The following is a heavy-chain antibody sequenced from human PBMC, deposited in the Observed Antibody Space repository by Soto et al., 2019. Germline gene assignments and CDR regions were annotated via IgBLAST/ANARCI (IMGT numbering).Heavy chain of an antibody. CDR2: IIPIFSKT. Sequence: QVQLVQSGAEVKEPGSSVKVSCKTSGGTFTTSSFVWVRQGPGQGLEWMGGIIPIFSKTNLAPKFQGRVTFTADETTRTVYRELSSLRSEDTAIYYCATDVVRSTGGDSWGQGTLVTVSS. CDR1: GGTFTTSS. V-gene: IGHV1-69*01. J-gene: IGHJ4*02. D-gene: IGHD7-27*01. CDR3: ATDVVRSTGGDS.